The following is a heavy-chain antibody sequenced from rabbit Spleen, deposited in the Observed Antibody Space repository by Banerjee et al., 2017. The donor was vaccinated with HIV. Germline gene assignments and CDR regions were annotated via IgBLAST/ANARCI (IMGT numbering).Heavy chain of an antibody. CDR1: GFSFSNANW. CDR3: ARDTSSSFSSYGMDL. CDR2: IYGGGSSNE. J-gene: IGHJ6*01. D-gene: IGHD1-1*01. Sequence: QEQVVESGGGLVKPGASLTLTCTASGFSFSNANWMCWVRQAPGKGLEWIACIYGGGSSNEYYASWPKGRFTISKIASTTVTLQMTTLTAADTATYFCARDTSSSFSSYGMDLWGQGTLVTVS. V-gene: IGHV1S45*01.